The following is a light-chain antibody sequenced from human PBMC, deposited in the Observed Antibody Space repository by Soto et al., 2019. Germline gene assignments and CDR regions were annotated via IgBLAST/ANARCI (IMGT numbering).Light chain of an antibody. Sequence: QSALTQPASVSGSPGQSITISCTGTSSDVGGYNYVSWYHQHPGKAPKLMIYDVSNRPSGLSNRFSGSKSGNTASLTISGLQAEDEADYYCSSYTSSSTVVFGGGTKLTVL. J-gene: IGLJ2*01. CDR3: SSYTSSSTVV. V-gene: IGLV2-14*01. CDR1: SSDVGGYNY. CDR2: DVS.